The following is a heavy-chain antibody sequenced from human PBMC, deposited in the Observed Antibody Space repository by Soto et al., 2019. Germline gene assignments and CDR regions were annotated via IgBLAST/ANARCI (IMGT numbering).Heavy chain of an antibody. CDR1: GYTFTDYY. J-gene: IGHJ6*02. CDR3: AKLAYYHYAMDV. Sequence: ASVKVSCKPSGYTFTDYYLHWVRQAPGQGLEWMGWISPKSGDTKCAQNFQGRVTMTRDTSIRAAYMELSSLTSDDTAVYYCAKLAYYHYAMDVWGQGTTVTVSS. V-gene: IGHV1-2*02. CDR2: ISPKSGDT.